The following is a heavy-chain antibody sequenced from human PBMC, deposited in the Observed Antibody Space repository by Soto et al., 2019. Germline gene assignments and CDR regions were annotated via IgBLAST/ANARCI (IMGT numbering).Heavy chain of an antibody. CDR1: GFTFDDYA. CDR2: ISWNSGSI. CDR3: VKDKSSMATMSCDY. V-gene: IGHV3-9*01. D-gene: IGHD5-12*01. J-gene: IGHJ4*02. Sequence: PGGSLRLSCVIAGFTFDDYAMHWVRQAPGGGLDWVASISWNSGSIGHGDSVKGRFTISRDNAKNTLYLQMNSLKPEDTASYYCVKDKSSMATMSCDYWGQGAVVTVSS.